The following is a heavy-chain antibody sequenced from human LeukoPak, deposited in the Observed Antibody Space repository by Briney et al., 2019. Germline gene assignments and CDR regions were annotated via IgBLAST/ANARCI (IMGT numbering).Heavy chain of an antibody. CDR2: TNPSGGST. J-gene: IGHJ3*02. Sequence: ASVKVSCKASGYTFTSYYMHWVRQAPGQGLEWMGITNPSGGSTSYAQKFQGRVTMTRDTSTSTVYMELSSLRSEDTAVYYCARYCSSTSCSPDAFDIWGQGTMVTVSS. CDR1: GYTFTSYY. CDR3: ARYCSSTSCSPDAFDI. V-gene: IGHV1-46*01. D-gene: IGHD2-2*01.